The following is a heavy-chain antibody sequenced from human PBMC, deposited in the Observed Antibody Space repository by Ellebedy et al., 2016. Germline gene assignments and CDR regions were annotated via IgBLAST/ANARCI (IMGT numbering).Heavy chain of an antibody. CDR2: ISYDGSNK. V-gene: IGHV3-30-3*01. D-gene: IGHD6-19*01. CDR1: GFTFSSYA. CDR3: ARARESVAGCSHY. J-gene: IGHJ4*02. Sequence: GESLKISXAASGFTFSSYAMHWVRQAPGKGLEWVAVISYDGSNKYYADSVKGRFTISRDNSKNTLYLQMNSLRAEDTAVYYCARARESVAGCSHYWGQGTLVTVSS.